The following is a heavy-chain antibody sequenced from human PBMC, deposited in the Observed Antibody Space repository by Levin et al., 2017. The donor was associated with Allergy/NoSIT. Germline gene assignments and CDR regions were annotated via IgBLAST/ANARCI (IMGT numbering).Heavy chain of an antibody. Sequence: PSQTLSLTCTVSGGSITSTDFYWGWLRQPPGKGLEWIGSVSYSGNTYYNPSLKNRVTISADTSKNQFSLKLTYVTAADTSIYYCAKTVTTKTNWFDPWGQGTLVTVSS. CDR3: AKTVTTKTNWFDP. J-gene: IGHJ5*02. CDR2: VSYSGNT. D-gene: IGHD4-17*01. V-gene: IGHV4-39*01. CDR1: GGSITSTDFY.